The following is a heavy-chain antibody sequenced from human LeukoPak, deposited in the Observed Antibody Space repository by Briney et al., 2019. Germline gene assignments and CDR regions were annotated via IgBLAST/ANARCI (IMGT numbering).Heavy chain of an antibody. J-gene: IGHJ3*02. D-gene: IGHD3-3*01. CDR3: ASLPILEWYDAFDI. CDR2: ISSSSSTI. V-gene: IGHV3-48*01. CDR1: GFTFSSYS. Sequence: PGGSLRLSCAASGFTFSSYSMNWVRQAPGKGLEWVSYISSSSSTIYYADSVKGRFTISRDNAKNSLYLQMNSLRAEDTAVYYCASLPILEWYDAFDIWGQGTMVTVSS.